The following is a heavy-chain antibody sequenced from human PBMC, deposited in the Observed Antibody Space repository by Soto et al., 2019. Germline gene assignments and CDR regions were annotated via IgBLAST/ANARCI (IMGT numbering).Heavy chain of an antibody. CDR3: ARDVAPESAFWRGRLGVGRFDP. Sequence: QVQLVQSGAEVKKPGSSVNVSCKTSGGTFGNSAVAWVRQAPGQGLEWMGGIVPMFGTANYAQKFKCRLTIIADDSTITADMELRSLRSYDTAVYYWARDVAPESAFWRGRLGVGRFDPWVQGILVTFSS. D-gene: IGHD3-3*01. V-gene: IGHV1-69*12. J-gene: IGHJ5*02. CDR1: GGTFGNSA. CDR2: IVPMFGTA.